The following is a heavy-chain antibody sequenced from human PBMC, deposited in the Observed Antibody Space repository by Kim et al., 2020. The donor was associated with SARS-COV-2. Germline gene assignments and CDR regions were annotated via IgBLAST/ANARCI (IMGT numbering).Heavy chain of an antibody. CDR3: ARDSRQQLVVSRFDP. Sequence: SQTLSLTCAISGDSVSSNSAAWNWIRQPPSRGLEWLGRTYYRSKWYNDYAVSVKSRITINPDTSKNQFYLQLNSVTPEDTAVYYCARDSRQQLVVSRFDPWGQGHLVTVS. CDR1: GDSVSSNSAA. D-gene: IGHD6-13*01. CDR2: TYYRSKWYN. V-gene: IGHV6-1*01. J-gene: IGHJ5*02.